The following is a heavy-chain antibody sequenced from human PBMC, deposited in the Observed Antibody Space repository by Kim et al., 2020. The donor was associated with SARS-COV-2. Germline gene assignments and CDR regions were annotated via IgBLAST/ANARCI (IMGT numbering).Heavy chain of an antibody. V-gene: IGHV3-11*01. J-gene: IGHJ4*02. CDR2: INYAATTI. D-gene: IGHD3-10*01. CDR3: ARARVYGSGSDNHFDY. CDR1: GFSFNDYH. Sequence: GGSLRLSCAASGFSFNDYHMSWIRQAPGKGLEWISYINYAATTIYYADSVKGRFTISRDNPKKTLYLQLNSLRGEDTAMYYCARARVYGSGSDNHFDYWGRETLVTVS.